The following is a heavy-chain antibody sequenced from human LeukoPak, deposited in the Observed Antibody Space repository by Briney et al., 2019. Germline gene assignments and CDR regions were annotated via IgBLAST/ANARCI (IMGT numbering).Heavy chain of an antibody. CDR3: XXXXXXGXXPXDY. V-gene: IGHV3-23*01. Sequence: XXXSGFTXSSYGMSWVRQAPGKGLEWVSAISGSGGSTYYADSVKGRFTISRDNSKNTLYLQMNRLRAEDTAVYYGXXXXXXGXXPXDYWGQGTLVTVSS. CDR2: ISGSGGST. J-gene: IGHJ4*02. CDR1: GFTXSSYG.